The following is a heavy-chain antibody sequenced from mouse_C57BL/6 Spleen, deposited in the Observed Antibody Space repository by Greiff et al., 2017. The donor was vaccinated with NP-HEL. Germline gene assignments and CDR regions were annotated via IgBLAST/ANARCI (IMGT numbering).Heavy chain of an antibody. CDR2: IWSGGST. Sequence: VMLVESGPGLVQPSQSLSITCTVSGFSLTSYGVHWVRQSPGKGLEWLGVIWSGGSTDYNAAFISRLSISKDNSKSQVFFKMNSLQADDTAIYYCARGATTVVAYYFDYWGQGTTLTVSS. CDR1: GFSLTSYG. D-gene: IGHD1-1*01. V-gene: IGHV2-2*01. CDR3: ARGATTVVAYYFDY. J-gene: IGHJ2*01.